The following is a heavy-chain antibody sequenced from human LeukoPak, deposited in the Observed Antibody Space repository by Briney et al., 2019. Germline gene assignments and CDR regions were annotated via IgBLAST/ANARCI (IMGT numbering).Heavy chain of an antibody. CDR1: GFTFSSYA. D-gene: IGHD2-2*02. CDR3: ARDPVVPASIGYNWFDP. J-gene: IGHJ5*02. CDR2: ISYDGSNK. Sequence: PGGSLRLSCAASGFTFSSYAMHWVRQAPGKGLEWVAVISYDGSNKYHADSVKGRFTISRDNSKSTLYLQMNSLRAEDTAVYYCARDPVVPASIGYNWFDPWGQGTLVTVSS. V-gene: IGHV3-30-3*01.